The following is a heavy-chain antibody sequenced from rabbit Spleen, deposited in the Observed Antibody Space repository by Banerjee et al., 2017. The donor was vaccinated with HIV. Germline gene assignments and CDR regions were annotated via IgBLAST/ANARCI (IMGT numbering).Heavy chain of an antibody. J-gene: IGHJ6*01. CDR1: GFSFSNYW. D-gene: IGHD2-1*01. V-gene: IGHV1S45*01. CDR2: IDISSGST. Sequence: QEQLVESGGGLVQPEGSLTLTCTASGFSFSNYWICWVRQAPGKGLEWTACIDISSGSTYYASWAKGRFTISKTSSTTVTLQMTSLTAADTATYFCAREGHTYGDTGDFKWGPGTLVTVS. CDR3: AREGHTYGDTGDFK.